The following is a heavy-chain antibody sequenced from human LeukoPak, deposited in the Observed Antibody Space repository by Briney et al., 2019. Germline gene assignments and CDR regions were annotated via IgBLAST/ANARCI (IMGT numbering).Heavy chain of an antibody. CDR2: ISYDGSNK. CDR3: AKRGDSYGNNWFDP. Sequence: PGGSLRLSCAASGFTFSSYGMHWVRQAPGKGLEWVAVISYDGSNKYYADSVKGRFTISRDNSKNTLYLQMNSLRAEDTAVYYCAKRGDSYGNNWFDPWGQGTLVTVSS. V-gene: IGHV3-30*18. CDR1: GFTFSSYG. J-gene: IGHJ5*02. D-gene: IGHD5-18*01.